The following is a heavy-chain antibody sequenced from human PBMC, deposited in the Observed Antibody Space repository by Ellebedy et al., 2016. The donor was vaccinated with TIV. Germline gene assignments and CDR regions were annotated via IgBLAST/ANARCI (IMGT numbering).Heavy chain of an antibody. Sequence: SVTVSCXASGGTFSNYPINWVRQAPGQGLEWMGRIIPILRKTTYAQKFQGRLTVTADRSTGTVYMELSSLRSEDTAVYYCARRVDLRHRSGYYRGDAFDIWGQGTMVTVSS. CDR2: IIPILRKT. D-gene: IGHD3-22*01. V-gene: IGHV1-69*02. J-gene: IGHJ3*02. CDR1: GGTFSNYP. CDR3: ARRVDLRHRSGYYRGDAFDI.